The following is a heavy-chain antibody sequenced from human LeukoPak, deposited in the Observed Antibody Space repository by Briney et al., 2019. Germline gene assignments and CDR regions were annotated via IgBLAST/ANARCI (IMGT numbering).Heavy chain of an antibody. CDR1: GFTFSSYG. Sequence: PGGSLKLSCAASGFTFSSYGMHWVRQAPGKGLEWVGFIRYDGSDKYYADSVKGRFTISRDNPKNTPYLQVNSLRAEGTAVYYCAKDSWEVGATSEIDYWGQGTLVTVSS. CDR2: IRYDGSDK. D-gene: IGHD1-26*01. V-gene: IGHV3-30*02. J-gene: IGHJ4*02. CDR3: AKDSWEVGATSEIDY.